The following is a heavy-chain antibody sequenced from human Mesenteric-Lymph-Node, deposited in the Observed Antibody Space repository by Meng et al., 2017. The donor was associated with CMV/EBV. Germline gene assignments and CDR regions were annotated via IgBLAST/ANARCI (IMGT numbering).Heavy chain of an antibody. Sequence: GESLKISCAASGFTFSSYAMCWVRQAPGKGLEWVGRIKSKTDGGTTDYAAPVKGRFTISRDDSKNTLYLQMNSLKTEDTAVYYCTWELHDCWGQGTLVTVSS. V-gene: IGHV3-15*01. D-gene: IGHD1-26*01. CDR3: TWELHDC. CDR1: GFTFSSYA. CDR2: IKSKTDGGTT. J-gene: IGHJ4*02.